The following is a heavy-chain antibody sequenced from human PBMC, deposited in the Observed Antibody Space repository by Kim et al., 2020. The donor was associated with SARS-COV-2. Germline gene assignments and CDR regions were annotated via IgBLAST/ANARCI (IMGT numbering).Heavy chain of an antibody. J-gene: IGHJ4*02. V-gene: IGHV3-23*03. CDR2: IYSGGSVT. D-gene: IGHD6-13*01. CDR1: GFTFSNYA. Sequence: GGSLRLSCEASGFTFSNYAMSWVRQAPGKGPEWVSFIYSGGSVTYYADSVKGRFTISRDNSKNTLYLQMSSLGAEDTAVYYCVKDYGSTWYKYYFDSWGQGTLVTVSS. CDR3: VKDYGSTWYKYYFDS.